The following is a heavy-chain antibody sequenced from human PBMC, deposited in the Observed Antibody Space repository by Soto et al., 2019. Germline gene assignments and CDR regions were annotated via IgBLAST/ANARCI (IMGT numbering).Heavy chain of an antibody. Sequence: SQTLSLTCAITGDSVSSNSAGWNWVRQSPSRGLERLGRTYYRSKWYYEYAVSVRGRITINPDTSKNQYSLQPNSVTPEDTAVYFCARGEQYSGRIFDYWGQGTLVTVPS. V-gene: IGHV6-1*01. CDR3: ARGEQYSGRIFDY. D-gene: IGHD1-26*01. J-gene: IGHJ4*01. CDR2: TYYRSKWYY. CDR1: GDSVSSNSAG.